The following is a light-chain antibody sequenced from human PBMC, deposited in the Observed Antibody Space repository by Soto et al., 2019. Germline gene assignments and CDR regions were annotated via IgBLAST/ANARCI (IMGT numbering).Light chain of an antibody. V-gene: IGKV3-15*01. Sequence: EIVMTQSPATLSVSPGERASLSCRASQSVSSNLAWYQQKPGQTPRLLIYATSTRATGIPARFSGSGSGTDFTLTISSLQPEDFATYYCQQSYSTPLTFGPGTKVDIK. CDR3: QQSYSTPLT. J-gene: IGKJ3*01. CDR2: ATS. CDR1: QSVSSN.